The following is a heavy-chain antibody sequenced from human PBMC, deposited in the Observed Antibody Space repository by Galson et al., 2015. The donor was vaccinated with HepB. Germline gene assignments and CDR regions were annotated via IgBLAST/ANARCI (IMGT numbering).Heavy chain of an antibody. CDR3: AILSFQGGHVEQPFDY. CDR1: GFTFSSYG. J-gene: IGHJ4*02. CDR2: ISYDGSNK. V-gene: IGHV3-30*03. Sequence: SLRLSCAASGFTFSSYGMHWVRQAPGKGLEWVAVISYDGSNKYYADSVKGRFTISRDNSKNTLYLQMNSLRAEDTAVYYCAILSFQGGHVEQPFDYWGQGTLVTVSS. D-gene: IGHD2/OR15-2a*01.